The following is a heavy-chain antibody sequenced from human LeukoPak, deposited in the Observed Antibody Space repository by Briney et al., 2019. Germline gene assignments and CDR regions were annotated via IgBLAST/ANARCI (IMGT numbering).Heavy chain of an antibody. CDR1: EFXFSSYA. CDR3: AGRDCTNGLCQFDY. Sequence: PGGSLRLSCGASEFXFSSYAMQWVRQAPGKGLEWVSSISTTGDFIHYADSVKGRFTISRDNAKNSLYLQMNSLRAEDTAIYYCAGRDCTNGLCQFDYWGQGTLVTVSS. V-gene: IGHV3-21*01. CDR2: ISTTGDFI. J-gene: IGHJ4*02. D-gene: IGHD2-8*01.